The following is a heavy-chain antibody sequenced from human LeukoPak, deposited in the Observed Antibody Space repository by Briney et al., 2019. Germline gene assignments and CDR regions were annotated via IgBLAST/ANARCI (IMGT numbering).Heavy chain of an antibody. CDR1: GFTFTNFL. Sequence: GGSLRLSCAASGFTFTNFLMSWVRQVPGKGLEWVALISYDGGNIYYGDSVRGRFIISRDNSKNMLYLQMNSLRAEDTAVYYRAKGPFYYSLLAFDFWGQGTMVTVSS. V-gene: IGHV3-30*18. J-gene: IGHJ3*01. CDR2: ISYDGGNI. CDR3: AKGPFYYSLLAFDF. D-gene: IGHD3-10*01.